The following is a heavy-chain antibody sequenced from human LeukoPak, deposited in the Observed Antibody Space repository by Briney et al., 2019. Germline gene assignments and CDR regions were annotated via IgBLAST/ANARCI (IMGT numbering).Heavy chain of an antibody. CDR2: ISSSSSYI. J-gene: IGHJ3*02. V-gene: IGHV3-21*01. CDR3: ARVGSDAFDI. D-gene: IGHD2-15*01. Sequence: GSLRLSCAASGFSFSSYSMNWVRQAPGKGLEWVSSISSSSSYIYYADSVKGRFTISRDNAKNSLYLQMNSLRAEDTAVYYCARVGSDAFDIWGQGTMVTVSS. CDR1: GFSFSSYS.